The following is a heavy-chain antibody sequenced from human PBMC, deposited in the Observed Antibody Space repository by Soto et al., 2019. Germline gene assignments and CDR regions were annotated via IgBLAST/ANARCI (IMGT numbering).Heavy chain of an antibody. J-gene: IGHJ4*02. Sequence: GGSLRLSCAASGFTFSSYAMSWVRQAPGKGLEWVSAISGSGGSTYYADSVKGRFTISRDNSKNTLYLQMNSLRAEDTAVYYCAKGGKRGTAGRKVVADFDYWGQGTLVTVSS. D-gene: IGHD2-15*01. CDR1: GFTFSSYA. CDR3: AKGGKRGTAGRKVVADFDY. CDR2: ISGSGGST. V-gene: IGHV3-23*01.